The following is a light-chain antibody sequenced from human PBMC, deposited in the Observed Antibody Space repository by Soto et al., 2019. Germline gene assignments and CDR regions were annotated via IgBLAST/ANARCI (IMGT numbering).Light chain of an antibody. CDR1: NIGSKS. J-gene: IGLJ2*01. V-gene: IGLV3-21*04. Sequence: SYELTQPPSVSVAPGKTARITCGGNNIGSKSVHWYQQKPGQAPVLVIYYDSYRPSGIPERFSGSNSGNTATLTISRVEAGDEADYYCQVWDSSSDHVVFGGGTKVTVL. CDR2: YDS. CDR3: QVWDSSSDHVV.